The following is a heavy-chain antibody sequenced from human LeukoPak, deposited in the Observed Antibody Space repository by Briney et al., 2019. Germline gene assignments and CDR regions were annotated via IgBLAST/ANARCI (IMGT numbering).Heavy chain of an antibody. D-gene: IGHD4-11*01. J-gene: IGHJ6*03. CDR2: IIPIFGTA. CDR1: GGTFSSYA. CDR3: ARSPYSNYNYYYYMDV. V-gene: IGHV1-69*05. Sequence: GSSVKVSCKASGGTFSSYAISWVRQAPGQGLEWMGGIIPIFGTANYAQKFQGRVTITTDESTSTAYMELSSLRSEDTAVYYCARSPYSNYNYYYYMDVWGEGTTVTVSS.